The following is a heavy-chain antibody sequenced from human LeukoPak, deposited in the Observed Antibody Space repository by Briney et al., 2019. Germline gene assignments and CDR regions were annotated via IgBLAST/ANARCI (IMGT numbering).Heavy chain of an antibody. J-gene: IGHJ2*01. D-gene: IGHD4-17*01. V-gene: IGHV1-46*01. Sequence: ASVKVSCKASGYSFADYYMHWVRRAPGQGLEWMGIINPSGGSTNYAQKFQGRVTMTRDMSTSTVYMDLSSLRSEDTAIYYCARDLGYGDYVAWYFDLWGRGTLVTVSS. CDR2: INPSGGST. CDR1: GYSFADYY. CDR3: ARDLGYGDYVAWYFDL.